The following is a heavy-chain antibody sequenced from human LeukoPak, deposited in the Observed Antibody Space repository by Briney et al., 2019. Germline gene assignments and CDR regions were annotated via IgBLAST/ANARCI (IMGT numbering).Heavy chain of an antibody. CDR1: GFTFSSYG. CDR3: AKACPPDY. J-gene: IGHJ4*02. Sequence: GRSLRLSCAASGFTFSSYGMHWVRQAPGKGLEWVAVISYDGSNKYYADSVKGRFTISRDNSKNTLYLQMNSLRAEDTAVYYCAKACPPDYWGQGTLVTVSS. CDR2: ISYDGSNK. V-gene: IGHV3-30*18.